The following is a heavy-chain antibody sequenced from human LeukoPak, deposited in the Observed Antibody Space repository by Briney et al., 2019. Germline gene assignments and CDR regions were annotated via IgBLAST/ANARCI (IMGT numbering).Heavy chain of an antibody. Sequence: GSFRSSSAPSVPNFTSYSNHSLRQAPGKGLEWVSYIKSGSTTIYYADSVKGRFTISRDDANDLLYLQMNSLRAEDTAVYSCARVPLDMDVWGKGTTVTVSS. J-gene: IGHJ6*03. CDR3: ARVPLDMDV. V-gene: IGHV3-48*01. CDR1: VPNFTSYS. CDR2: IKSGSTTI.